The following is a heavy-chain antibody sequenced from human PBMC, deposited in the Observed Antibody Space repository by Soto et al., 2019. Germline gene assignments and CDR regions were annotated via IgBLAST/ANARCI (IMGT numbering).Heavy chain of an antibody. J-gene: IGHJ4*02. Sequence: QVQLVESGGGVVQPGRSLRLSCTASGFTFSNYAMYWVRQAPGKGLEWVAVISYDGSNKYHADSVKGRFTISRDNSMNTLYLQMNSLRAEDTAVYYCARDTYGIDYWGQGTLVTVSS. D-gene: IGHD1-1*01. CDR2: ISYDGSNK. CDR1: GFTFSNYA. V-gene: IGHV3-30-3*01. CDR3: ARDTYGIDY.